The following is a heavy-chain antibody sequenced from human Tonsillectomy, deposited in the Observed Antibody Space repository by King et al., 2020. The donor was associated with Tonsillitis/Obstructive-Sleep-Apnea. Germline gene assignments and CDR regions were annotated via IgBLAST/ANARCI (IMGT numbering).Heavy chain of an antibody. CDR1: GGSIRSYY. D-gene: IGHD4-23*01. Sequence: QLQESGPGLVKPSETLSLTCTVSGGSIRSYYWSWIRQPPGKGLEWIGYNYYSGSTNYNPSLKSRVTISVDTSKKQFSLKLSSVTAADTAVYYCVVTRSPWAARWFDPWGQGTLVTVSS. V-gene: IGHV4-59*01. J-gene: IGHJ5*02. CDR2: NYYSGST. CDR3: VVTRSPWAARWFDP.